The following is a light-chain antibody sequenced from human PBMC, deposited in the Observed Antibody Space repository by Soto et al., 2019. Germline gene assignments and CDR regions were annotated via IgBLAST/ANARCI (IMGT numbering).Light chain of an antibody. CDR2: GAS. CDR3: QQYNKWPWT. V-gene: IGKV3-15*01. Sequence: EIVMTQSPATLSVSPGERATLSYRASQSVSSNLAWYQQKPGQAPRLLIYGASPRATGIPARFSGSGSGTVFTLTISSLQSEDFGVYYCQQYNKWPWTFGQGTKVDIK. J-gene: IGKJ1*01. CDR1: QSVSSN.